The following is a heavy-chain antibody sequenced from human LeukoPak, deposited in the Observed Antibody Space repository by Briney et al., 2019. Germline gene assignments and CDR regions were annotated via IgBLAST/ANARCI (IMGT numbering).Heavy chain of an antibody. V-gene: IGHV4-34*01. CDR3: ARVGSSAFGY. Sequence: SETLSLTCAVYGGSFSDYYWTWIRQPPGRGLEWIGEINHSGNTNYNPSLKSRRTISVDTSKNQFSLRLSSVTAADTAVYYCARVGSSAFGYWGQGTLVTVSS. CDR2: INHSGNT. J-gene: IGHJ4*02. CDR1: GGSFSDYY. D-gene: IGHD6-25*01.